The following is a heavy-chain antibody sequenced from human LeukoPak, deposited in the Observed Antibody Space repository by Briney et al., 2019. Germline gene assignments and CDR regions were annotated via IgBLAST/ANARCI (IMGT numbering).Heavy chain of an antibody. CDR1: GFTFSNYA. D-gene: IGHD3-10*01. J-gene: IGHJ4*02. CDR2: ISAGGTAT. V-gene: IGHV3-23*01. CDR3: AKDPGYGSGRTSAFDY. Sequence: PGGSLRLFCATCGFTFSNYAMSGVRQAPGKGREGGSGISAGGTATYYADSVKGRFTISRDNSKNTLYLQMNSLRAEDTAVYYCAKDPGYGSGRTSAFDYWGQGTLVTVSS.